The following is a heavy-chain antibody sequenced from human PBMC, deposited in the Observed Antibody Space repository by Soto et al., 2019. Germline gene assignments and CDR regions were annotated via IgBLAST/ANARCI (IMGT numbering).Heavy chain of an antibody. CDR2: ISYDGSNK. D-gene: IGHD1-20*01. CDR1: GFTFSSYG. CDR3: AKDRSRRLTGSNDY. Sequence: GGSLRLSCADSGFTFSSYGMHWVRQAPGKGLEWVAVISYDGSNKYYADAVKGRFTISRDNSKNTLYLQMNSLRADDTAVYSCAKDRSRRLTGSNDYWGQGTLVTVSS. J-gene: IGHJ4*02. V-gene: IGHV3-30*18.